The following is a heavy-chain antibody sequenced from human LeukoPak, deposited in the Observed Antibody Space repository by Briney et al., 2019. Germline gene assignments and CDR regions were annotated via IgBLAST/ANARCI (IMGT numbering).Heavy chain of an antibody. V-gene: IGHV3-23*01. Sequence: PGGSLRLSCAASGFTFSSYAMSWVRQAPGKGLEWVSAISGSGGSTYYADSVKGRFTISRDNSKNTLILQMNSLRAEDTAVYYFSKGPPPVVLAAFDYWGQGTLVTVSS. D-gene: IGHD2-2*01. CDR1: GFTFSSYA. CDR2: ISGSGGST. CDR3: SKGPPPVVLAAFDY. J-gene: IGHJ4*02.